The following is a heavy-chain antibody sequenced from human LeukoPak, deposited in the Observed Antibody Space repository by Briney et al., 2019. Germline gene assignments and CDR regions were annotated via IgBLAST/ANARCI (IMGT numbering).Heavy chain of an antibody. J-gene: IGHJ4*02. D-gene: IGHD6-19*01. CDR3: AKDPQAAAVAGPDY. V-gene: IGHV3-30*18. CDR2: ISYDGSNK. CDR1: GFTFSSYG. Sequence: GGSLRLSCAASGFTFSSYGMHWVRQAPGKGLEWVAVISYDGSNKYYADSVKGRFTISRDNSKNTLYLQMNSLRAEDTAVYYCAKDPQAAAVAGPDYWGQGTLVTVSS.